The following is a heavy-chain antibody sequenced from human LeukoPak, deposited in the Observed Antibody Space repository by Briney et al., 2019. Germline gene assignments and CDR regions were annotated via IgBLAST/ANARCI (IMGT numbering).Heavy chain of an antibody. J-gene: IGHJ4*02. CDR1: GGSISSSNW. Sequence: PSETLSLTCAVSGGSISSSNWWSWVRQPPGKGLEWIGEIYHSGSTNYNPSLKSRVTISVDKSKNQFSLKLSSVTAADTAVYYCARAGVIAAAGLDYWGQGTLVTVSS. CDR2: IYHSGST. D-gene: IGHD6-13*01. CDR3: ARAGVIAAAGLDY. V-gene: IGHV4-4*02.